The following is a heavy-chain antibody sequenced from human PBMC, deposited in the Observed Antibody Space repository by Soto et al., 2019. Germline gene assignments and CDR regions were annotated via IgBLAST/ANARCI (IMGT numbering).Heavy chain of an antibody. CDR3: ANPPTYYDILTGYYSRAFYDY. Sequence: EVQLLESGGGLVQPGGSLRLSCAASGFTFSNYAMNWVRQAPGKRLEWVSAISGSGGSTYYADSVKGRFTISRDNSKNTLYLQMNSLRAEDTAVYYCANPPTYYDILTGYYSRAFYDYWGQGTLVTVSS. V-gene: IGHV3-23*01. CDR1: GFTFSNYA. D-gene: IGHD3-9*01. CDR2: ISGSGGST. J-gene: IGHJ4*02.